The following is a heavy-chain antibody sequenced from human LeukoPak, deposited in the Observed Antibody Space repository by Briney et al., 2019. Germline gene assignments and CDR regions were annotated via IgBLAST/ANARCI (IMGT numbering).Heavy chain of an antibody. D-gene: IGHD1-1*01. CDR3: AKKRSNYFDY. J-gene: IGHJ4*02. Sequence: PGRSLRLSCAASGFTLSSYAMHWVRQAPGKGLEWVAVISYDGSNKYYADSVKGRFTISRDNSKNTLYLQMNSLRAEDTAVYYCAKKRSNYFDYWGQGTLVTVSS. CDR2: ISYDGSNK. V-gene: IGHV3-30*07. CDR1: GFTLSSYA.